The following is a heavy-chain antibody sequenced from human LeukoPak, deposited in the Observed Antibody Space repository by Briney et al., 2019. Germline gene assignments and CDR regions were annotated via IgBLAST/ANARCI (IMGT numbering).Heavy chain of an antibody. CDR3: AKVMKGSERLTMVRGVIIKTAGLYYMDV. CDR1: GFTLSSYA. V-gene: IGHV3-23*01. CDR2: ISASGGST. D-gene: IGHD3-10*01. J-gene: IGHJ6*03. Sequence: GGSLRLSCAASGFTLSSYAMSWVRQAPGKGLEWVSSISASGGSTNYADSVKGRFTISRDNSKNTVYLQMNSLRAEDTAVYYCAKVMKGSERLTMVRGVIIKTAGLYYMDVWGKGTTITVSS.